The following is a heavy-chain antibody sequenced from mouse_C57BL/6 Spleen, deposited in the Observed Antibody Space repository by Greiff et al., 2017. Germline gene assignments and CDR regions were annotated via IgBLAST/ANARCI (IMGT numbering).Heavy chain of an antibody. D-gene: IGHD2-1*01. CDR3: ARTGSYGNHRYYFDY. CDR2: IHPNSGST. V-gene: IGHV1-64*01. Sequence: QVQLQQPGAELVKPGASVKLSCKASGYTFTSYWMHWVKQRPGQGLEWIGMIHPNSGSTNYNEKFKSKATLTVDKSSSTAYMQLSSLTSEDSAVYYCARTGSYGNHRYYFDYWGQGTTLTVSS. CDR1: GYTFTSYW. J-gene: IGHJ2*01.